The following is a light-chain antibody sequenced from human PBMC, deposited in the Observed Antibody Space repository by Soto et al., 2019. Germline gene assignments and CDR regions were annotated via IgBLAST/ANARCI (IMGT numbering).Light chain of an antibody. CDR1: QSVSRD. CDR3: QRRSNWPRT. Sequence: EIVMTQSQATLSVAPGERATLYCRASQSVSRDLAWYQQKPGQAPRLLIYDASNRATGIPARFSGSGSGTDFTLTISSLEPEDFALYYCQRRSNWPRTFGQGTKVDI. CDR2: DAS. V-gene: IGKV3-11*01. J-gene: IGKJ1*01.